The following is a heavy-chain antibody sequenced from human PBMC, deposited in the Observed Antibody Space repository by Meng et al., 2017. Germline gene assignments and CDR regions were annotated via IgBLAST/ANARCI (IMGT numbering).Heavy chain of an antibody. J-gene: IGHJ6*02. CDR3: ARIVGYYDSSGWSYYYYGMDV. CDR2: IDWVDDK. V-gene: IGHV2-70*01. Sequence: SGPTLVKPTQTLTLTCTFSGFSLSTSGMCVSWIRQPPGKALEWLALIDWVDDKYYSTSLKTRLTISKDTSKNQVVLTMTNMDPVDTATYYCARIVGYYDSSGWSYYYYGMDVWGQGTTVTVSS. D-gene: IGHD3-22*01. CDR1: GFSLSTSGMC.